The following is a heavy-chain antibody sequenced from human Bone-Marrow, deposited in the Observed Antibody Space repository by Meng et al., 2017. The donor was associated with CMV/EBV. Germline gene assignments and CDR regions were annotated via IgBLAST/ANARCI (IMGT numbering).Heavy chain of an antibody. CDR1: GGSFSGYY. D-gene: IGHD1-26*01. Sequence: GSLRLSCAVYGGSFSGYYWSWIRQPPGKGLEWIGEINHSGSTNYNPSLKSRVTISGDTSKNQFSLKLSSVTAADTAVYYCARGRGGSYYYYYGMDVWGQATTVTFSS. V-gene: IGHV4-34*01. J-gene: IGHJ6*01. CDR3: ARGRGGSYYYYYGMDV. CDR2: INHSGST.